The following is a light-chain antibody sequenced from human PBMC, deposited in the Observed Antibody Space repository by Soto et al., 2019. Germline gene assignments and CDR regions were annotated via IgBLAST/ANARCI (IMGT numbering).Light chain of an antibody. CDR1: QSLSNFF. Sequence: EIVLTQSPGILSLSPGEGATLSCRASQSLSNFFLAWYQQKPGQAPRLLIYGTSIRATGIPATFSGRGSETDFTLTVNRLQPEDFAVYYCQQYESSPITFGQGTRLDIK. CDR2: GTS. CDR3: QQYESSPIT. J-gene: IGKJ5*01. V-gene: IGKV3-20*01.